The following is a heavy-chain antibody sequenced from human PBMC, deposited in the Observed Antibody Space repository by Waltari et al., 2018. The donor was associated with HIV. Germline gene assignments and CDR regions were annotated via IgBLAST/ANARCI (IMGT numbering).Heavy chain of an antibody. CDR1: GGSISSGSYY. CDR2: IYTSGST. V-gene: IGHV4-61*02. Sequence: QVQLQESGPGLVKPSQTLSLTCTVSGGSISSGSYYWSWIRQPAGKGLEWIGRIYTSGSTNYNPSLKSRVTISVDTSKNQFSLKLSSVTAADTAVYYCARDGLGRAFDIWGQGTMVTVSS. D-gene: IGHD1-26*01. J-gene: IGHJ3*02. CDR3: ARDGLGRAFDI.